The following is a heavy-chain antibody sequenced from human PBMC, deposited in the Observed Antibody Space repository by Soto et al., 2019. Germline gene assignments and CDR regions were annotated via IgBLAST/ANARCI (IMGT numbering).Heavy chain of an antibody. J-gene: IGHJ4*02. D-gene: IGHD3-10*01. CDR2: IYYSGST. V-gene: IGHV4-31*03. CDR1: GGSISSGGYY. Sequence: QVQLQESGPGLVKPSQTLSLTCTVSGGSISSGGYYWSWIRQHPGKGLEWIGYIYYSGSTYYNPSLKSRVTLSVDTFKTQFSLKLSSVTAADTAVYYCARPLWFGELLSFDYWGQGTLVTVSS. CDR3: ARPLWFGELLSFDY.